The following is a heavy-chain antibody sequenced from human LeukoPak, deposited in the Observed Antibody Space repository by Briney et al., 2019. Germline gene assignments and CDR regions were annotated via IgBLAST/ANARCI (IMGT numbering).Heavy chain of an antibody. Sequence: ASVRVSCKASGYTFTSYEINWVRQATGQGLEWMGWLNPITDNTGYAQKFQGRVTMTRNTSISTAYMELSSLTSEHTAVYHSAIVRSSWSPPDNYWGQGTLVTVSS. CDR2: LNPITDNT. CDR3: AIVRSSWSPPDNY. CDR1: GYTFTSYE. J-gene: IGHJ4*02. D-gene: IGHD6-13*01. V-gene: IGHV1-8*01.